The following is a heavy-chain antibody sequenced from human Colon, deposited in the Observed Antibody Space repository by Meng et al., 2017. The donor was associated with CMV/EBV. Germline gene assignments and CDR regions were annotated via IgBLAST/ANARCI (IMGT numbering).Heavy chain of an antibody. V-gene: IGHV3-23*03. CDR3: AKDQGEHLYDRNGYYHDY. CDR1: GFIFSSYG. J-gene: IGHJ4*02. Sequence: GGSLRLSCAASGFIFSSYGMSWVRLAPGKGLEGVSVIYSGNSSTFYADSVKGRFTIYRDNLKEMLYLQMNSLRAEDTAVYYCAKDQGEHLYDRNGYYHDYWGQGTLVTVSS. D-gene: IGHD3-22*01. CDR2: IYSGNSST.